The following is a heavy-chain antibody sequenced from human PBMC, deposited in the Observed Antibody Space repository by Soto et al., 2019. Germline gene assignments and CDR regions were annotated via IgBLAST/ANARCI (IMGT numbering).Heavy chain of an antibody. CDR1: GGSFSGHY. CDR3: ARGITLKAVVQRDAPDKTYFDS. V-gene: IGHV4-34*01. CDR2: INHSGST. D-gene: IGHD3-22*01. Sequence: QAQLQQWGAGLLKPSETLSLTCAVYGGSFSGHYWSWIRQAPGKGLEWIGEINHSGSTNYNPSLKSRVTISVDTSKNQSSLKLSSVTAADTSVYYCARGITLKAVVQRDAPDKTYFDSWGRGTLVTVSS. J-gene: IGHJ4*02.